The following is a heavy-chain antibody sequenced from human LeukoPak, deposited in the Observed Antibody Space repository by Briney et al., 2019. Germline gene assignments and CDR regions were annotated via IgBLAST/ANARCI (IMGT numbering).Heavy chain of an antibody. CDR1: GGSTSSYY. Sequence: SETLSLTCTVSGGSTSSYYWSWIRQPPGKGLEWIGYISYSGSTNFNPSLKSRVTISVDTSKNQFSLKLSSVTAADTAVYYCAREGTAGTNLNWFDPWGQGTLVTVSS. J-gene: IGHJ5*02. V-gene: IGHV4-59*01. CDR3: AREGTAGTNLNWFDP. D-gene: IGHD1-1*01. CDR2: ISYSGST.